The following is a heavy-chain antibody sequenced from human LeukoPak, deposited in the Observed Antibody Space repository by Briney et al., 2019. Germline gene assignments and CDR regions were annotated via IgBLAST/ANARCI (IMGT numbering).Heavy chain of an antibody. CDR3: ASNSGSSKPYYYYYGMDV. Sequence: GGSLRLSCAASGFTVSSNYMSWVRQAPGKGLEWVSVIYSGGSIYYADSVKGRFTISRDNSKNTLYLQMNSLRAEDTAVYYCASNSGSSKPYYYYYGMDVWGQGTTVTVSS. CDR1: GFTVSSNY. D-gene: IGHD1-26*01. CDR2: IYSGGSI. V-gene: IGHV3-66*01. J-gene: IGHJ6*02.